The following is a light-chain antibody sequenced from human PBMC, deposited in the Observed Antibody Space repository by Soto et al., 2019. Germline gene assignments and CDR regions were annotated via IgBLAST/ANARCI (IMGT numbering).Light chain of an antibody. V-gene: IGKV3-20*01. CDR1: QSVSTTD. CDR3: QQYDRSLT. Sequence: EIVLTRSPGTLSLSPGDRATLSCRASQSVSTTDFAWYQQKPGQAPRLLMYGASHRASGIPDRFSGSGSGTDFTLTISRLEPEDFAVYYCQQYDRSLTFGGGTKVEIK. J-gene: IGKJ4*01. CDR2: GAS.